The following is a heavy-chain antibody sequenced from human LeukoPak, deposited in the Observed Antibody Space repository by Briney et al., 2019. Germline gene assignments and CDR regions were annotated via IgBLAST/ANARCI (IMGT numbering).Heavy chain of an antibody. CDR1: GFTFSTYG. D-gene: IGHD5-18*01. V-gene: IGHV3-48*03. Sequence: PGGSLRLSCAASGFTFSTYGMNWVRQAPGKGLEWVSYITSSGNFIYYADSVKGRFTISRDNAKNSLYLQMNSLRAEDTAVYYCARDHAGYSYGLNHWGQGTLVTVSS. J-gene: IGHJ4*02. CDR3: ARDHAGYSYGLNH. CDR2: ITSSGNFI.